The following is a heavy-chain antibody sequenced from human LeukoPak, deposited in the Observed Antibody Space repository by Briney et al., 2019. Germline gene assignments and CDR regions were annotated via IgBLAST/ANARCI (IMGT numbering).Heavy chain of an antibody. CDR1: GFTFSSYA. CDR2: ISGSGGST. J-gene: IGHJ3*02. V-gene: IGHV3-23*01. D-gene: IGHD6-6*01. CDR3: AKGEEQLDAFDI. Sequence: GGSLRLSCAASGFTFSSYAMSWVRQARGKGLEWVSAISGSGGSTYYADSVKGRFTISRDNSKNTLYLQMNSLRAEDMAVYYCAKGEEQLDAFDIWGQGTMVTVSS.